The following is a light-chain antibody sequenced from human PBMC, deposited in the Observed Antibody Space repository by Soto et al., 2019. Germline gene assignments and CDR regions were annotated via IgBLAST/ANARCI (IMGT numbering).Light chain of an antibody. V-gene: IGKV1-39*01. Sequence: DVQMTQSPSSLSASVGDRVTITCRSRQSISNYLNGYQQNPGKPPRALIYGATNVQSGVPSRFSGSGSGTDFTLTISNLRPEDFATYYCHQTYSPPLTFGQGTRL. CDR3: HQTYSPPLT. J-gene: IGKJ5*01. CDR1: QSISNY. CDR2: GAT.